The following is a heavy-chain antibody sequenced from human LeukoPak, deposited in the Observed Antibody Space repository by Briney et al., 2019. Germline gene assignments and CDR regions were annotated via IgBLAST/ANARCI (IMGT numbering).Heavy chain of an antibody. CDR3: ARHRSAGMTDY. V-gene: IGHV5-51*01. CDR2: ISPGDSDT. Sequence: GESLKISCKGSGSSFTSYWIDWVRQMRGKGLEWMGIISPGDSDTRYSPSFQGQVTISADKSIFTAYLQWSSLKASDTAMYYCARHRSAGMTDYWGQGTLVTVSS. J-gene: IGHJ4*02. D-gene: IGHD6-13*01. CDR1: GSSFTSYW.